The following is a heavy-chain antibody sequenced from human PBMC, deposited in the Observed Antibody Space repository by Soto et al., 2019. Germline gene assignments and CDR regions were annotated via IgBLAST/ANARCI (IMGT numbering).Heavy chain of an antibody. Sequence: SVKVSCKASGGTFSSYTISWVRQAPGQGLEWMGNIISILVIANYAQKFQGRVTITADKSTSTAYMELRSLRSDDTSVYYCARERPEKYYYDSSGYYLDPTLWYWGQGTLVTVSS. J-gene: IGHJ4*02. CDR3: ARERPEKYYYDSSGYYLDPTLWY. CDR2: IISILVIA. V-gene: IGHV1-69*04. CDR1: GGTFSSYT. D-gene: IGHD3-22*01.